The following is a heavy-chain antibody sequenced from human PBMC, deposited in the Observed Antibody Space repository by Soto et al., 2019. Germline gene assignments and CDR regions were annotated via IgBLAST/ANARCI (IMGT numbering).Heavy chain of an antibody. CDR2: IMPDGSEK. V-gene: IGHV3-7*01. CDR3: ARDGGTLGFDY. Sequence: GGSLRLSCAASGFTFSSYAMSWVHQAPGKGLEWVAKIMPDGSEKYYVDSVKGRFTISRDNAKNSLFLQMNSLRGDDTAVYYCARDGGTLGFDYWGKGTLVTVSS. CDR1: GFTFSSYA. J-gene: IGHJ4*02. D-gene: IGHD3-3*01.